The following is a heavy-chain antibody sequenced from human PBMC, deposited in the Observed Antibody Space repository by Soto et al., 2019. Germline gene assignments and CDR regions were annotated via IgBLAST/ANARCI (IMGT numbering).Heavy chain of an antibody. D-gene: IGHD6-19*01. V-gene: IGHV4-39*01. Sequence: SLTCTVSGGSISSSSYYWGWIRQPPGKGLEWIGSIYYSGSTYYNPSLKSRVTISVDTSKNQFSLKLSSVTAADTAVYYCASGWLGREFDYWGQGTLVTVSS. CDR2: IYYSGST. J-gene: IGHJ4*02. CDR1: GGSISSSSYY. CDR3: ASGWLGREFDY.